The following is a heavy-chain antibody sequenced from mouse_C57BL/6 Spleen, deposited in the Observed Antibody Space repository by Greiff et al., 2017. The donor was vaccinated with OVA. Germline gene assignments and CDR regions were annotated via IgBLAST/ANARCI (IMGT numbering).Heavy chain of an antibody. V-gene: IGHV1-69*01. CDR3: ARMESSYAMDY. CDR1: GYTFTSYW. CDR2: IDPSDSYT. J-gene: IGHJ4*01. Sequence: VQLQQPGAELVMPGASVKLSCKASGYTFTSYWMHWVKQRPGQDLEWIGEIDPSDSYTNYNQKFKGKSTLTVDKSSRTAYMQLSSLTSEDSAVYYCARMESSYAMDYWGQGTSVTVSS. D-gene: IGHD1-1*01.